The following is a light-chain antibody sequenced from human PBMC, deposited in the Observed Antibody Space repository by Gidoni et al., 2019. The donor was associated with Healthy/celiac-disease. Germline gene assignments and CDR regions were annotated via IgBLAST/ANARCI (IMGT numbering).Light chain of an antibody. Sequence: LTQSPCTLSLSTGERATLSSRASQSVSSSYLGGYQQKPGQAPPLLIFGASSSATGIPARFSGSGSSTAFTLTISRMQPEDFVVYYCQQYGSSQGYTFGQGTKLEIK. CDR3: QQYGSSQGYT. CDR2: GAS. V-gene: IGKV3-20*01. CDR1: QSVSSSY. J-gene: IGKJ2*01.